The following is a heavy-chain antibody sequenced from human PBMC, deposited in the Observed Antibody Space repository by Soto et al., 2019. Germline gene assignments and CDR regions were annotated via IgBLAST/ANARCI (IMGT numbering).Heavy chain of an antibody. V-gene: IGHV3-7*01. D-gene: IGHD2-2*01. J-gene: IGHJ6*03. CDR2: IKQDGSEK. CDR1: GFTFSNFW. Sequence: GGSLRLSCAASGFTFSNFWMSWVRQAPGKGLEWVANIKQDGSEKYYVDSVKGRFTISRDNAKNSLYLQMNSLRAEDTAVYYCARVLGYCSSTSCYYYYCYMDVWGKGTTVTVSS. CDR3: ARVLGYCSSTSCYYYYCYMDV.